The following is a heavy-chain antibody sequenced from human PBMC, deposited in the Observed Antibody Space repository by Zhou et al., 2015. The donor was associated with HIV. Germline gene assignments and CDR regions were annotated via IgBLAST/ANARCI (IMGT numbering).Heavy chain of an antibody. V-gene: IGHV1-69*02. CDR2: IIPILGIA. Sequence: QVQLVQSGAEVKKPGSSVKVSCKASGGTFSSYTISWVRQAPGQGLEWMGRIIPILGIANYAQKFQGRVTITADKSTSTAYMELSSLRSEDTAVYYCARVYNWNEPGDPWGQGTLVTVSS. D-gene: IGHD1-1*01. CDR1: GGTFSSYT. J-gene: IGHJ5*02. CDR3: ARVYNWNEPGDP.